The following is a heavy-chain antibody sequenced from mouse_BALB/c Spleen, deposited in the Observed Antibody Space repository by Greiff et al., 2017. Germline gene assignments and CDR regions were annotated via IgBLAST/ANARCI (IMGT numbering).Heavy chain of an antibody. J-gene: IGHJ4*01. Sequence: EVQGVESGGDLVKPGGSLKLSCAASGFTFSSYGMSWVRQTPDKRLEWVATISSGGSYTYYPDSVKGRFTISRDNAKNTLFLQMSSLKSEDTAMYYCAREEEYGNSLYAMDYWGQGTSVTVSS. V-gene: IGHV5-6*01. CDR2: ISSGGSYT. D-gene: IGHD2-10*02. CDR3: AREEEYGNSLYAMDY. CDR1: GFTFSSYG.